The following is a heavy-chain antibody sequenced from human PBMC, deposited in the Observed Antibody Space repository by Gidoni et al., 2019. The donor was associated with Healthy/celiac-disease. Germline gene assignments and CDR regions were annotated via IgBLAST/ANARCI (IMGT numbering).Heavy chain of an antibody. Sequence: VQLVESGGGLVQPGRSLSLSCTASGFTFGDYAMSWFRQAPGKGLEWVGFIRSKAYGGTTEYAASVKGRFTISRDDSKSIAYLQMNSLKTEDTAVYYCTRDFQWLVFAFDIWGQGTMVTVSS. CDR2: IRSKAYGGTT. J-gene: IGHJ3*02. D-gene: IGHD6-19*01. CDR1: GFTFGDYA. V-gene: IGHV3-49*03. CDR3: TRDFQWLVFAFDI.